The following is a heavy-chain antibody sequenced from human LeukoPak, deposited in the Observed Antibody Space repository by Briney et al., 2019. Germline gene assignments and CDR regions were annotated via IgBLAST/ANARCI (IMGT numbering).Heavy chain of an antibody. CDR1: GFTFSSYG. D-gene: IGHD1-26*01. J-gene: IGHJ4*02. Sequence: GGSLRLSCAASGFTFSSYGMSWVRQAPGKGLEWVSAISGSGGSTYYADSVKGQFPISRDNSKNTLYLQMNSLRAEDTAVYYCAKGPVSGSLDYWGQGTLVTVSS. V-gene: IGHV3-23*01. CDR2: ISGSGGST. CDR3: AKGPVSGSLDY.